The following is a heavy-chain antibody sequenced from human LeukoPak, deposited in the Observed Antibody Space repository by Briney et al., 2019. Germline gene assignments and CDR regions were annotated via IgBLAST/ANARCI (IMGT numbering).Heavy chain of an antibody. J-gene: IGHJ4*02. CDR2: IRYDGSNK. V-gene: IGHV3-30*02. CDR3: ATELQGSYYYDSSGSDY. CDR1: GFTFSSYG. D-gene: IGHD3-22*01. Sequence: GGSLRLSCAASGFTFSSYGMHWVRQAPGKGLEWVAFIRYDGSNKYYADSVKGRFTISRDNSKNTLYLQMNSLRAEDTAVYYCATELQGSYYYDSSGSDYWGQGTLVTVSS.